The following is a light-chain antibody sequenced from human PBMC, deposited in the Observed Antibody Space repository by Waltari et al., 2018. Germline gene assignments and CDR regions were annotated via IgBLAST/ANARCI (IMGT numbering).Light chain of an antibody. Sequence: DIQMTQSPSSLSASVGDRVTLTCRASQSISSYLNWYQQKPGKAPKLLIYAASSWQSGVPSRFSGSGSGTDFTLTISSLQPEDFATYYCQQSYSTLRTFGQGTKVEIK. J-gene: IGKJ1*01. CDR3: QQSYSTLRT. CDR1: QSISSY. CDR2: AAS. V-gene: IGKV1-39*01.